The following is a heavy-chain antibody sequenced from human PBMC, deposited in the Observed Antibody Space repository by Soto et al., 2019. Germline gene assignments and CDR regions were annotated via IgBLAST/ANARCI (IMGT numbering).Heavy chain of an antibody. CDR1: GFTFSSYA. V-gene: IGHV3-23*01. J-gene: IGHJ5*02. Sequence: EVQLLESGGGLVQPGGSLRLSCAASGFTFSSYAMSWVRQAPGKGLEWVSAISGSGGSTYYADSVKGRFTISRDNSKNTLYLQMNSLRVEDTAVYYCARDPSFDYSNTNWFDPWGQGTLVTVSS. CDR3: ARDPSFDYSNTNWFDP. CDR2: ISGSGGST. D-gene: IGHD4-4*01.